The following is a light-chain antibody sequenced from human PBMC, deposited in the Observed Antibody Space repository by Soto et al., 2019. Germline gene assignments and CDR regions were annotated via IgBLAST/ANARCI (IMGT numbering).Light chain of an antibody. CDR1: QYINTR. J-gene: IGKJ1*01. Sequence: IGLTQSPATLSSFPGDRVTLSCSASQYINTRLAWYQHRPGQAPRLLIYQTSIRATGVPATFSGSGSGTEFALTISSLEPEDFAVYYCQQRSNWPTWTFGQGTKVDIK. CDR2: QTS. V-gene: IGKV3-11*01. CDR3: QQRSNWPTWT.